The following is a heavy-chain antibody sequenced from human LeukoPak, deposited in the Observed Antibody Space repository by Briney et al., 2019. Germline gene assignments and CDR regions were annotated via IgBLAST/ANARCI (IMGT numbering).Heavy chain of an antibody. CDR1: GGSISSYY. Sequence: SETLSLTCTVSGGSISSYYWSWIRQPAGKGLEWIGRLYTSGSTNYNPSPKSRVTMSVDTSKNQFSLKLSSVTAADTAVYYCARAPIMITSGGVIPDDAFDIWGQGTMVTVSS. D-gene: IGHD3-16*02. CDR2: LYTSGST. J-gene: IGHJ3*02. CDR3: ARAPIMITSGGVIPDDAFDI. V-gene: IGHV4-4*07.